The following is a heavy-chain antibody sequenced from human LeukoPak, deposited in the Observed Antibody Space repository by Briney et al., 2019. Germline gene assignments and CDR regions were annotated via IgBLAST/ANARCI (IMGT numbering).Heavy chain of an antibody. V-gene: IGHV5-51*01. CDR1: GYSFTSYW. Sequence: GESLKISCKCSGYSFTSYWIGGVRQMPGKGLEWMGIIYPGDSDTRYSPSFQGQVTISADKSLSTAYLQCSSLNASDTAMYYCARYYYASSGYYHFDYWGQGTLVTVSS. CDR2: IYPGDSDT. CDR3: ARYYYASSGYYHFDY. J-gene: IGHJ4*02. D-gene: IGHD3-22*01.